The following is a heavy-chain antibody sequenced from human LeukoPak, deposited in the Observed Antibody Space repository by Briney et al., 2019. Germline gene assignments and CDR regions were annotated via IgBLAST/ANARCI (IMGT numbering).Heavy chain of an antibody. Sequence: SETLSLTCTVSGGSISSYYWSWIRQPPGKGLEWIEYIYYSGSTNYNPSLKSRVTISVDTSKNQFSLKLSSVTAADTAVYYCARDRRAYDFWSGYYQDWGQGTLVTVSS. V-gene: IGHV4-59*01. CDR2: IYYSGST. D-gene: IGHD3-3*01. J-gene: IGHJ4*02. CDR3: ARDRRAYDFWSGYYQD. CDR1: GGSISSYY.